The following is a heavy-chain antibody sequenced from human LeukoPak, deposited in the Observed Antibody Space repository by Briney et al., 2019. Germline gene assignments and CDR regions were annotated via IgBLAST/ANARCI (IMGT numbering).Heavy chain of an antibody. V-gene: IGHV3-23*01. CDR3: AKWGELRGFVDY. Sequence: GGSLRLSCAASGFTFSSYAMSWVRQAPGKGLEWVSAISGSGSSTYYADSVKGRFTISRDNSKNTLYLQMNSLRAEDTAVYYCAKWGELRGFVDYWGQGTLVTVSS. CDR2: ISGSGSST. CDR1: GFTFSSYA. J-gene: IGHJ4*02. D-gene: IGHD1-26*01.